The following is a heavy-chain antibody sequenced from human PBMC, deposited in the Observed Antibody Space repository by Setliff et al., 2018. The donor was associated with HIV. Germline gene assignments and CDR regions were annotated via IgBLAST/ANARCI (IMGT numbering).Heavy chain of an antibody. CDR3: ARNDAFDI. V-gene: IGHV4-61*09. Sequence: SETLSLTCTVSGDSISRDFYYWNWIRQPAGKGLEWIGHIYTNGRTHYNPSLMSRVTIPMDTSKNQFSLKLSSVTAADTAVYYCARNDAFDIWGQGTLVTVSS. J-gene: IGHJ3*02. CDR1: GDSISRDFYY. CDR2: IYTNGRT.